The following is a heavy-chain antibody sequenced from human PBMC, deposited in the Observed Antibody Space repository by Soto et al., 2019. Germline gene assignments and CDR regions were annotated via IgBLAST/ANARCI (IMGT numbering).Heavy chain of an antibody. CDR1: GGSISSSSYY. J-gene: IGHJ4*02. D-gene: IGHD3-10*01. V-gene: IGHV4-39*01. CDR3: ASQSLWFGEYNDY. Sequence: QLQLQESGPGLVKPSETLSLTCTVSGGSISSSSYYWGWIRQPPGKGLEWIGSIYYSGSTYYNPSLKSRVTISVDTSKNQFSLKLSSVTAADTAVYYCASQSLWFGEYNDYWGQGTLVTVSS. CDR2: IYYSGST.